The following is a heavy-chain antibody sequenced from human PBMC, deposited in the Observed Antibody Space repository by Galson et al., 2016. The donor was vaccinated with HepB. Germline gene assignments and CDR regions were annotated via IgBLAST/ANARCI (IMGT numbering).Heavy chain of an antibody. CDR2: INTNTGNP. J-gene: IGHJ5*02. Sequence: SVKVSCKASGYTLTTYAMNWVRRAPGQGLEWMGWINTNTGNPTYAQGFTGRLVFSLDTSVSTAYLQISSLKAEDTAVYYCARSLSLRSSWYRWFDPWGQGTLVTVSS. D-gene: IGHD6-13*01. CDR3: ARSLSLRSSWYRWFDP. V-gene: IGHV7-4-1*02. CDR1: GYTLTTYA.